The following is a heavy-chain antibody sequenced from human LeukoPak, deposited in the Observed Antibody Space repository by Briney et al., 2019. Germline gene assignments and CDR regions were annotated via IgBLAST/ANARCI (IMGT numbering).Heavy chain of an antibody. Sequence: PGGSLRLSCAASGFTFSSYAMHWVRQAPGKGLEWVAVISYDGSNKYYADSVKGRFTISRDNSKNTLYLQMNSLRAEDTAVYYCAKGRIAAAGLPNLLDYWGQGTLVTVSS. CDR1: GFTFSSYA. CDR3: AKGRIAAAGLPNLLDY. V-gene: IGHV3-30-3*01. D-gene: IGHD6-13*01. J-gene: IGHJ4*02. CDR2: ISYDGSNK.